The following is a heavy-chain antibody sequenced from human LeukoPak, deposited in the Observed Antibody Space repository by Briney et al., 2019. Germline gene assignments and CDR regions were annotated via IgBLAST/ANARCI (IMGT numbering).Heavy chain of an antibody. Sequence: GGSLRLSCAASGFTFSSYAMSWVRQAPGKGLEWVSSFSGTVGSTYYADSVKGRFTISRDSYKNTLYLQMNSLRAEDTAVYYCAKGKNAYGSSSNDYWGQGSLVIVSS. J-gene: IGHJ4*02. CDR1: GFTFSSYA. V-gene: IGHV3-23*01. D-gene: IGHD6-13*01. CDR2: FSGTVGST. CDR3: AKGKNAYGSSSNDY.